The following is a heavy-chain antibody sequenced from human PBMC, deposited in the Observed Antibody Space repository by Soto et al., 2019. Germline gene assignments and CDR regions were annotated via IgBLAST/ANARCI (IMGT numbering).Heavy chain of an antibody. CDR1: GFTVSSNY. CDR2: IYSGGST. CDR3: ARAGGYYDITRDAFDI. J-gene: IGHJ3*02. D-gene: IGHD3-9*01. V-gene: IGHV3-66*01. Sequence: EVQLVESGGGLVQPGGSLRLSCAASGFTVSSNYMSWVRQAPGKGLEWVSVIYSGGSTYYADSVKGRFTISRDNSKNTRYLQMNSLRAEDTAVYYCARAGGYYDITRDAFDIWGQGTMVTVSS.